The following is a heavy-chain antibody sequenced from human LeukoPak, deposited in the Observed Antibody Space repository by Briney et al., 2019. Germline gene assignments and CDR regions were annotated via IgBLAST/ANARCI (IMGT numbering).Heavy chain of an antibody. Sequence: GSSVKVSCKASGGTFSSYAISWVRQAPGQGLEWMGGIIPIFGTANYAQKFQGRVTITADESTSTAYMELSSLRSEDTDVYYCARAPHPVGYCSSTSCGGELALYYYYMDVWGKGTTVTVSS. D-gene: IGHD2-2*01. V-gene: IGHV1-69*01. CDR3: ARAPHPVGYCSSTSCGGELALYYYYMDV. J-gene: IGHJ6*03. CDR1: GGTFSSYA. CDR2: IIPIFGTA.